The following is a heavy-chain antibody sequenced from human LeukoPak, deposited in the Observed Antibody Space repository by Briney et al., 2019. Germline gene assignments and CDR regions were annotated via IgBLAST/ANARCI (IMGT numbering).Heavy chain of an antibody. J-gene: IGHJ5*02. Sequence: PSETLSLTCNVSGGSITSHSWNWIRQSPGKGREWIGYTYYSGATNYSPSLKSRVTISLDTSKSQISLKLKSVTAADTAVYFCARDAGMAGHPPGNWFDPWGQGTLVTVSS. V-gene: IGHV4-59*11. D-gene: IGHD6-13*01. CDR3: ARDAGMAGHPPGNWFDP. CDR2: TYYSGAT. CDR1: GGSITSHS.